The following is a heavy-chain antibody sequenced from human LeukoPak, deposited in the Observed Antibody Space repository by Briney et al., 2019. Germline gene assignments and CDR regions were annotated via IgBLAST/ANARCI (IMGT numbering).Heavy chain of an antibody. Sequence: GGSLRLYSVASGFTFSHYGMHWVRQAPGKGLEWVAVIWNDGSNRYYADSVKGRFTISRDNSKNPVYLQMNRLRAADTSVYYCAKDAQRGFDYSNSLEYWGQGTLVTVSS. CDR3: AKDAQRGFDYSNSLEY. V-gene: IGHV3-33*06. CDR1: GFTFSHYG. CDR2: IWNDGSNR. J-gene: IGHJ4*02. D-gene: IGHD4-11*01.